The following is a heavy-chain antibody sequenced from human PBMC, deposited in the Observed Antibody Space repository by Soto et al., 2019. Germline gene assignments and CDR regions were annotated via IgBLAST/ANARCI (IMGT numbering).Heavy chain of an antibody. V-gene: IGHV4-61*01. CDR1: GTSVTSYSYY. CDR3: GRARYDSRGYYYLNY. Sequence: SETLSLTCNVSGTSVTSYSYYWNWIGQPPGKGLKWIGYVFESENTKYNPSLKCPASVSVDTSKNQFSLRLRSVTAADTAVYYCGRARYDSRGYYYLNYWGQGTLVTAPQ. D-gene: IGHD3-22*01. J-gene: IGHJ4*02. CDR2: VFESENT.